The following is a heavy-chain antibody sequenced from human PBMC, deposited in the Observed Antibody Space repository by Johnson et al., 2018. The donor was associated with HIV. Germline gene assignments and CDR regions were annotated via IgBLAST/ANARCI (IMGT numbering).Heavy chain of an antibody. Sequence: VQLVESGGGLVQPGRSLRLSCAASGFTFDDYAMHWVRHAPGKGLEWVSGISWNGGSTGYEDSVKGRFTLSRANAQNSLYLQMNCLRAEDTALYYCARDWGRVGQWGGDAFDIWGQGTMVTVSS. J-gene: IGHJ3*02. CDR2: ISWNGGST. D-gene: IGHD3-16*01. CDR1: GFTFDDYA. CDR3: ARDWGRVGQWGGDAFDI. V-gene: IGHV3-9*01.